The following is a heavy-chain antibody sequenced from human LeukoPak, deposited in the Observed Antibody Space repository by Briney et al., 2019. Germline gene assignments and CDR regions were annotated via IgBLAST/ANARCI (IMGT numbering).Heavy chain of an antibody. D-gene: IGHD6-13*01. J-gene: IGHJ4*02. CDR1: LFAPRADY. V-gene: IGHV3-11*01. Sequence: GGCPRLSRALSLFAPRADYMGSGPEAPRGGEEWVSYVSDSGSTSYAPSVTGRVTVSRDDAKSSLFLQMNSLRAEDTAVYYCAREMGSTWSFPIDYWGQGTLVTVSS. CDR3: AREMGSTWSFPIDY. CDR2: VSDSGST.